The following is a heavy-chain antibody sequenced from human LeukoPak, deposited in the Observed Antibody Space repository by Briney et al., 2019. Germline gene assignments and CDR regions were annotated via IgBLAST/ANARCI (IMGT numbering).Heavy chain of an antibody. J-gene: IGHJ3*02. CDR2: IYYSGST. D-gene: IGHD3-22*01. V-gene: IGHV4-30-4*01. CDR3: ARVPVDPAVYYYDSSANTGGAFDI. Sequence: PSETLSLTCTVSGGSVSSGSYYWSWIRQPPGKGLEWIGYIYYSGSTYYNPSLKSRVTISVDTSKNQFSLKLSSVTAADTAVYYCARVPVDPAVYYYDSSANTGGAFDIWGQGTMVTVSS. CDR1: GGSVSSGSYY.